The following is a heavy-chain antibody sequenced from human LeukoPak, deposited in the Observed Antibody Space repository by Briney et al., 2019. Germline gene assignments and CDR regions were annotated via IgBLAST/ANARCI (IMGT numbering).Heavy chain of an antibody. D-gene: IGHD1-26*01. CDR1: GFTFSSYA. CDR3: AREISPGNWFDP. J-gene: IGHJ5*02. V-gene: IGHV3-64*02. Sequence: PGGSLRLSCAASGFTFSSYAMHWVRQAPGKGLEYVAAISSNGGSTYYAGSVKGRFTISRDNSKNTPYLQMGSLRADDMAVYYCAREISPGNWFDPWGQGTLVTVSS. CDR2: ISSNGGST.